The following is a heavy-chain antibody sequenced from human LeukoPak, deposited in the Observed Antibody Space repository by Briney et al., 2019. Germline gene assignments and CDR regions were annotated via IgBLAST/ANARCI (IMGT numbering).Heavy chain of an antibody. CDR3: ARGTWATLYYYYMDV. J-gene: IGHJ6*03. CDR2: INSDVSST. Sequence: GGSLRLSCAASGFTFSSYWMHWVRQAPGKGLVWVSRINSDVSSTSYADSVKGRFTISRDNAKNTMYLQMNSLRAEDTAVYYCARGTWATLYYYYMDVWGKGTKVTVSS. CDR1: GFTFSSYW. V-gene: IGHV3-74*01. D-gene: IGHD5-24*01.